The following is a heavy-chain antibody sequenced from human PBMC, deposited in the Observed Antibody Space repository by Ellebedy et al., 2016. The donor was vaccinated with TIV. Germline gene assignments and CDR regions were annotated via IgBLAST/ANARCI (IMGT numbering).Heavy chain of an antibody. CDR1: GGSVSSGSYY. V-gene: IGHV4-61*01. CDR3: ARGVSGGSLGAFDY. J-gene: IGHJ4*02. Sequence: SETLSLTXTVSGGSVSSGSYYWSWIRQPPGKGLEWIGYIYYSGSTNYNPSLKSRVTISVDTSKNQFSLKLSSVTAADTAVYYCARGVSGGSLGAFDYWGQGTLVTVSS. D-gene: IGHD2-15*01. CDR2: IYYSGST.